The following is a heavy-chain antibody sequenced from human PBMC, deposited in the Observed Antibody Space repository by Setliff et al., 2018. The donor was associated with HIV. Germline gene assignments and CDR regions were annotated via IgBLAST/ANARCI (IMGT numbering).Heavy chain of an antibody. CDR1: GFTFSTYG. Sequence: LRLSCAASGFTFSTYGMNWVRQTPGKGLEWVAAISGRGSKTYYGDSLKGRSTISRDNSNNTLFLQMTRLTVDDTGIYYCVRRGVPDFWGQGTQVTVSS. V-gene: IGHV3-23*01. CDR2: ISGRGSKT. J-gene: IGHJ4*02. CDR3: VRRGVPDF.